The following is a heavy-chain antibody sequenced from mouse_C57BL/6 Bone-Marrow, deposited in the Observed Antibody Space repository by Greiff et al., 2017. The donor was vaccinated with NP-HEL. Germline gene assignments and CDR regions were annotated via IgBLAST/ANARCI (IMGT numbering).Heavy chain of an antibody. J-gene: IGHJ1*03. CDR2: IDPETGGT. CDR3: TRGGYWYFDV. CDR1: GYKFTDYE. V-gene: IGHV1-15*01. Sequence: QVQLLQSGAELVRPGASVTLSCKASGYKFTDYEMHWVKQTPVHGLEWIGAIDPETGGTAYTQKFKGKAILTADNSSSTAYMELRSLTSEDSAVYYYTRGGYWYFDVWGTGTTVTVSS.